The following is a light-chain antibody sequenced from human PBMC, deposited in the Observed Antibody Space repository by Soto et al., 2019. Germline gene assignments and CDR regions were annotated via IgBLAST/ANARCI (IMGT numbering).Light chain of an antibody. V-gene: IGLV7-46*01. CDR3: LVIYTGVGEV. CDR1: TGAVTSGHY. Sequence: QAVVTQEPSLTVSPGGTVTLTYGSSTGAVTSGHYPHWFQQKPGQAPTTLIYDTSIKHSWTPARFSGSLLGGKAALTLSGAQPEDEADYYCLVIYTGVGEVFGTGTKLTVL. CDR2: DTS. J-gene: IGLJ1*01.